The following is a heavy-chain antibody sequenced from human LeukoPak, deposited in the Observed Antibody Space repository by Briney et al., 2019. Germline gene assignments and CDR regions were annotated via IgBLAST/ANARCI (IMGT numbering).Heavy chain of an antibody. D-gene: IGHD7-27*01. CDR1: GFTFNSYA. Sequence: GRSLRLSCAASGFTFNSYALSWVRQAPGKGLEWVSTIGGGGENTYYADSVKGRFTISRDNSRNTLYLQMKSLRAEDTAVYFCAKVLTGSQDYWGQGTLVTVSS. J-gene: IGHJ4*02. CDR2: IGGGGENT. V-gene: IGHV3-23*01. CDR3: AKVLTGSQDY.